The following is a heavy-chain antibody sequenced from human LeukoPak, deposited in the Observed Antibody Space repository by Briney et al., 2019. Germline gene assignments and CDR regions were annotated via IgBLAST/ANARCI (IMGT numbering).Heavy chain of an antibody. CDR1: GDSVSSFY. J-gene: IGHJ4*02. CDR2: IYYSGTT. CDR3: ARGVVIAPQTFDY. Sequence: SETLSLTCTVSGDSVSSFYWSWIRQPPGMGLEWIGYIYYSGTTNYNPSLKSRVTISVDTTKSQFSLKLSSVTAADTAVYYCARGVVIAPQTFDYWGQGILVTVSS. V-gene: IGHV4-59*02. D-gene: IGHD2-21*01.